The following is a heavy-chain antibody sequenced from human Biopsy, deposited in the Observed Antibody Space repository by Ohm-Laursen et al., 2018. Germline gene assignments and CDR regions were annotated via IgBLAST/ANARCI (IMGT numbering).Heavy chain of an antibody. Sequence: SLRLSCSASGFTFSSHGMHWVRQAPGKGLEWVAHFSYDGINKHYADSVKGRFTISRDNSKNTLSLQMNSLRVEDTAMYYCLREAATGYYRSADFWGQGTLVTVSS. CDR2: FSYDGINK. J-gene: IGHJ4*02. D-gene: IGHD3-9*01. CDR3: LREAATGYYRSADF. V-gene: IGHV3-30*03. CDR1: GFTFSSHG.